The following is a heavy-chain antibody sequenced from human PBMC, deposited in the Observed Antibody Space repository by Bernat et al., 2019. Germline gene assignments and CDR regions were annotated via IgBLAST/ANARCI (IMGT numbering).Heavy chain of an antibody. J-gene: IGHJ6*03. Sequence: EVQLVETGGGLIQPGGSLRLSCSASGFTVSSNYMSWVRQAPGKGLEWGSVIYSGGSTYYADSMQGRFTLSADNTKNTLYLQMNRLRAEDTAVYYCASISMVQGSYYYYYMDVWGKGTTVTVS. V-gene: IGHV3-53*02. CDR3: ASISMVQGSYYYYYMDV. CDR2: IYSGGST. D-gene: IGHD3-10*01. CDR1: GFTVSSNY.